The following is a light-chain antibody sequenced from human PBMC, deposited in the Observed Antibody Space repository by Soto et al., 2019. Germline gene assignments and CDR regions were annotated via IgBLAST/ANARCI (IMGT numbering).Light chain of an antibody. CDR3: SSYTGDRSDV. CDR1: RSDIGGYNY. Sequence: QSVLTQPASVSGSPGQSITISCIGTRSDIGGYNYVSWHQQHPGKAPKLMIYDAYERPLGVSNRFSGSKSGNTASLTISGLQNEDEADYYCSSYTGDRSDVFRSGTKVNVL. CDR2: DAY. V-gene: IGLV2-14*03. J-gene: IGLJ1*01.